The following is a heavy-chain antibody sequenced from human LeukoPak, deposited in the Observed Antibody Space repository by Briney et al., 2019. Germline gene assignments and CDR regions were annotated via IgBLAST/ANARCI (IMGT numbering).Heavy chain of an antibody. D-gene: IGHD6-19*01. V-gene: IGHV1-46*01. CDR2: IYPRDGST. CDR3: AWLAEGYYYGMDV. Sequence: GASVKVSCKASGYTFTSNYIHWVRQAPGQGLEWMGMIYPRDGSTSYAQKFQGRVTVTRDTSTSTVHMELSGLRSEDTAVYYCAWLAEGYYYGMDVWGQGTTVTVSS. J-gene: IGHJ6*02. CDR1: GYTFTSNY.